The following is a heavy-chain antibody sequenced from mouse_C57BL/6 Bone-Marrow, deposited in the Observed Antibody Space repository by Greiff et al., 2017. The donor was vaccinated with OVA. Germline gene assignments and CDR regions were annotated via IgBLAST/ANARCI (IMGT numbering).Heavy chain of an antibody. D-gene: IGHD1-1*01. V-gene: IGHV3-8*01. CDR3: ARYPDYGSRRGYFDY. Sequence: EVQRVESGPGLAKPSQTLSLTCSVTGYSITSDYWNWIRKFPGNKLEYMGYISYSGSTYYNPSLKSRISITRDTSKNQYYLQLNSVTTEDTATYYCARYPDYGSRRGYFDYWGQGTTLTVSS. CDR1: GYSITSDY. J-gene: IGHJ2*01. CDR2: ISYSGST.